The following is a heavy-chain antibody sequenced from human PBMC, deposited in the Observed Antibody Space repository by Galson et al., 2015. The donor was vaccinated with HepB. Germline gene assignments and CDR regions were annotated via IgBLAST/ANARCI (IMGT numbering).Heavy chain of an antibody. D-gene: IGHD3-10*01. CDR2: IKQDGSEK. CDR3: ARHNYYGSGEIDY. V-gene: IGHV3-7*03. J-gene: IGHJ4*02. CDR1: GFTFSSYW. Sequence: SLRLSCAASGFTFSSYWMSWVRQAPGKGLEWVANIKQDGSEKYYVDSVKGRFTISRDNAKNSLYLQMNSLRAEDTAVYYCARHNYYGSGEIDYWGQGTLVTVSS.